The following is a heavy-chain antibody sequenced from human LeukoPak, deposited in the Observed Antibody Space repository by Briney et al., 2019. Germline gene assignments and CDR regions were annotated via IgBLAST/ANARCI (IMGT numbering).Heavy chain of an antibody. Sequence: VASVKVSCKASGGTFSSYAISWVRQAPGQGLEWMGGTIPIFGTANYAQKFQGRVTITTDESTSTAYMELSSLRSEDTAVYYCAREKPNYYDSSGYYPLDYWGQGTLVTVSS. CDR1: GGTFSSYA. D-gene: IGHD3-22*01. J-gene: IGHJ4*02. CDR2: TIPIFGTA. CDR3: AREKPNYYDSSGYYPLDY. V-gene: IGHV1-69*05.